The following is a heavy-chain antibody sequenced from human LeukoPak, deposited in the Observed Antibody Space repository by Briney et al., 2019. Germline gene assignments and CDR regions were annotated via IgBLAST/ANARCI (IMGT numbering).Heavy chain of an antibody. V-gene: IGHV1-69*13. CDR2: IIPIFGTA. J-gene: IGHJ4*02. Sequence: SVKVSCKASGGTFSSYAISWVRQAPGQGLEWMGGIIPIFGTANYAQKFQGRVTITADESTSTAYMELSSLRSEDTAVYYCARVPESYYYDTSGADYWGQGTLLTVSS. CDR1: GGTFSSYA. CDR3: ARVPESYYYDTSGADY. D-gene: IGHD3-22*01.